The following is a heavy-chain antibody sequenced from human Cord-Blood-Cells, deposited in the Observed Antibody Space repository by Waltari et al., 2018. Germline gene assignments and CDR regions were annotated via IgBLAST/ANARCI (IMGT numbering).Heavy chain of an antibody. D-gene: IGHD3-16*01. CDR2: INHSGST. V-gene: IGHV4-34*01. J-gene: IGHJ1*01. CDR1: GGSFSGYY. Sequence: QVQLQQWGAGLLKPSETLSLTCAVYGGSFSGYYWSWLRTPPGKGLEWIGEINHSGSTNYNPSLKSRVTISVDTSKNQFSLKLSSVTAADTAVYYCARSLGAPGQGSFQHWGQGTLVTVSS. CDR3: ARSLGAPGQGSFQH.